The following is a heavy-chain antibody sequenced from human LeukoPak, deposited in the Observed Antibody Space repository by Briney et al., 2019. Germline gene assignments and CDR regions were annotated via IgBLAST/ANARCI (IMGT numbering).Heavy chain of an antibody. J-gene: IGHJ4*02. D-gene: IGHD2-2*01. V-gene: IGHV1-18*04. CDR3: ARVPPSAHQMLSSDY. CDR2: ISANNGET. Sequence: ASVMVSCKASGYTFTNYGISWVRQAPGQGLEWMAWISANNGETRYAQNLQGRVTMTTDTPTSTAYMELRSLRSDDTAVYYCARVPPSAHQMLSSDYWGQGTQVTVSS. CDR1: GYTFTNYG.